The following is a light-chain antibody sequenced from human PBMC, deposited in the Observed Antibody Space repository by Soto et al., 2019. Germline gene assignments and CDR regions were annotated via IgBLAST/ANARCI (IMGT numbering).Light chain of an antibody. Sequence: QSALTQPASVSGSPGQSITISCTGTSSDVGGYNYVSWYQHHPGKAPRLIIYDVSSRPSGVSNRFSGSKSGNTASLTISGRQAEDEADYYCNSYTSGSTPVVFGGGTKVTVL. CDR3: NSYTSGSTPVV. CDR2: DVS. V-gene: IGLV2-14*03. CDR1: SSDVGGYNY. J-gene: IGLJ2*01.